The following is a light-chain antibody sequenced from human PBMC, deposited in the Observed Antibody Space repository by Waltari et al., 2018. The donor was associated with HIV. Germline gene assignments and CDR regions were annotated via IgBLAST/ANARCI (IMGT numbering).Light chain of an antibody. V-gene: IGKV1-5*03. J-gene: IGKJ1*01. CDR2: QAS. CDR3: HQYASFSGT. CDR1: QNVGAF. Sequence: SPSTLSASAGDRVAITCRAGQNVGAFLAWYQQKPGKPPKLLIYQASILEGGVPSRFSGSVSGSDFTLTINRLQSDDFATYYCHQYASFSGTFGQGTKVEL.